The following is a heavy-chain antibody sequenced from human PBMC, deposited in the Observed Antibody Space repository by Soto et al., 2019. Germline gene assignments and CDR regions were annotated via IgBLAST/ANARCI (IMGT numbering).Heavy chain of an antibody. D-gene: IGHD3-3*01. CDR3: ARARGVVDFYSRPY. CDR2: ISSSGSTI. V-gene: IGHV3-48*03. CDR1: GFTFSSYE. J-gene: IGHJ4*02. Sequence: GWSLRLSCAASGFTFSSYEMNWVRQAPGKGLEWVSYISSSGSTIYYADSVKGRFTISRDNAKNSLYLQMNSLRAEDTAVYYCARARGVVDFYSRPYWGQGTLVTVSS.